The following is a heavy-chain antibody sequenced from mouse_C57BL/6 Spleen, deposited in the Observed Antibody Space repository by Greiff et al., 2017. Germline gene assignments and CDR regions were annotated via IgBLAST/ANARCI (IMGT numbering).Heavy chain of an antibody. Sequence: VQLQQSGPELVKPGASVKISCKASGYSFTGYYMNWVKQSPEKSLEWIGEINPSTGGTTYNQKFKAKATLTVDKSSSTAYMQLKSLTSEDSAVYYCARWGSLEGPFDYWGQGTTLTVSS. CDR2: INPSTGGT. CDR1: GYSFTGYY. V-gene: IGHV1-42*01. J-gene: IGHJ2*01. CDR3: ARWGSLEGPFDY. D-gene: IGHD1-1*02.